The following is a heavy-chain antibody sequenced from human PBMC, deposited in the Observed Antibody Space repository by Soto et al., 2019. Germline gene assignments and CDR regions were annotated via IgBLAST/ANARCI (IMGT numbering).Heavy chain of an antibody. CDR2: IYYSGST. CDR1: GGSISSSSYY. D-gene: IGHD3-9*01. CDR3: ARHHVLRYFDWSPNGFDP. J-gene: IGHJ5*02. V-gene: IGHV4-39*01. Sequence: SETLYLTCTVSGGSISSSSYYWGWIRQPPGKGLEWIGSIYYSGSTYYNPSLKSRVTISVDTSKNQFSLKLSSVTAADTAVYYCARHHVLRYFDWSPNGFDPWGQGTLVTVSS.